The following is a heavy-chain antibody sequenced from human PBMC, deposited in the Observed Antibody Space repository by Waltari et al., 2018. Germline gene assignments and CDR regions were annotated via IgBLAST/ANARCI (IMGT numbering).Heavy chain of an antibody. Sequence: QVQLQESGPGLVKPSETLSLTCAVSGYSISSGYYWGWIRQPPGKGLEWIGSIYHSGSTYYNPSLKSRVTISVDTSKNQFSLKLSSVTAADTAVYYCARSGSSHDYYYYYGMDVWGQGTTVTVSS. CDR1: GYSISSGYY. V-gene: IGHV4-38-2*01. J-gene: IGHJ6*02. D-gene: IGHD1-26*01. CDR2: IYHSGST. CDR3: ARSGSSHDYYYYYGMDV.